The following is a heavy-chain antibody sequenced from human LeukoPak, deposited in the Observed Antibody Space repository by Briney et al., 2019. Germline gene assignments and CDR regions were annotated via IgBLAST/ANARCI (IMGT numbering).Heavy chain of an antibody. V-gene: IGHV4-30-2*01. CDR2: IFHTGNS. D-gene: IGHD3-10*01. CDR1: GDSISSGDYS. J-gene: IGHJ5*02. CDR3: ARELWFVNAPGSWLDP. Sequence: SETLSLTCTVSGDSISSGDYSWGWIRQPSGKGLEWIGYIFHTGNSYYNPSLRSRVTISVDRSRNQFSLRLTSVTAADTAVYYCARELWFVNAPGSWLDPWGPGALVAVSS.